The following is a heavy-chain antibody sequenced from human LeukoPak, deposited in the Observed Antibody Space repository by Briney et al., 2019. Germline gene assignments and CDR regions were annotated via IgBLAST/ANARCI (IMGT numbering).Heavy chain of an antibody. CDR2: VYYTGAS. Sequence: AGGSLRLSCAASGFTFSSYSMNWVRQPPGKGLEWIGSVYYTGASYYNPSLKSRVTISIDTSKNHFSLNLTSVTAADTAVYYCARGAPPQNWGQGALVTVSS. CDR1: GFTFSSYS. V-gene: IGHV4-39*07. J-gene: IGHJ4*02. CDR3: ARGAPPQN.